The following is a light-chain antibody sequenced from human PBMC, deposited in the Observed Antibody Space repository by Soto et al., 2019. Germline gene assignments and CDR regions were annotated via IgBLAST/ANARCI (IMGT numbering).Light chain of an antibody. CDR3: QQRSNWPKT. CDR2: DAS. Sequence: ETVLTQSPATLSLTPGERATLSCRASQSVSSYLAWYQQKPGQAPRLLIYDASNRATGIPARFSGSGSGTDFTLTISSLEPEDFAVYYCQQRSNWPKTFAQGTKVDI. J-gene: IGKJ1*01. CDR1: QSVSSY. V-gene: IGKV3-11*01.